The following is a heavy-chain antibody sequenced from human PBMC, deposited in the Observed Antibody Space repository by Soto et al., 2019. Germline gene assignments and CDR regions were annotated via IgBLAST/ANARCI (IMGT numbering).Heavy chain of an antibody. Sequence: GGSLRLSCAASGFTFRSFTMNWVRQAPGKGLEWVSTISSNSAYIYYTDALRGRFTISRDNAKNSLHLQMNSLRAEDTAVYYCTRDASRDSSARGWFNPWGPGTLVTAPQ. J-gene: IGHJ5*02. CDR3: TRDASRDSSARGWFNP. CDR2: ISSNSAYI. D-gene: IGHD6-13*01. V-gene: IGHV3-21*01. CDR1: GFTFRSFT.